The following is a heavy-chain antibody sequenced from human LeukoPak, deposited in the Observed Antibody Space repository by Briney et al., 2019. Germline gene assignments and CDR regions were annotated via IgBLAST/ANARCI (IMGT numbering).Heavy chain of an antibody. CDR2: IIPIFGTA. D-gene: IGHD3-3*01. CDR3: ASVLYYDFWSGYYTLDY. V-gene: IGHV1-69*13. Sequence: ASVKVSCKASGGTFSSYAISWVRQAPGQGLEWMGGIIPIFGTADYAQKFQGRVTITADESTSTAYMELSSLRSEDTAVYYCASVLYYDFWSGYYTLDYWGQGTLVTVSS. J-gene: IGHJ4*02. CDR1: GGTFSSYA.